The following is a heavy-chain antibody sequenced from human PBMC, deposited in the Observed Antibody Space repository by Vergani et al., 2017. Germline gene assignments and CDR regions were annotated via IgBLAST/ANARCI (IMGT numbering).Heavy chain of an antibody. CDR2: IDPSDSYT. CDR3: ARQVAVAGKWWGPYYYYGMDV. Sequence: EVQLVQSGAEVKKPGESLRISCTGSAYSFTSYWISWVRQMPGKGLEWMGRIDPSDSYTNYSPSFQGHVTISADKSISTAYLQWSSLKASDTAMYYCARQVAVAGKWWGPYYYYGMDVWGQGTTVTVSS. V-gene: IGHV5-10-1*01. D-gene: IGHD6-19*01. J-gene: IGHJ6*02. CDR1: AYSFTSYW.